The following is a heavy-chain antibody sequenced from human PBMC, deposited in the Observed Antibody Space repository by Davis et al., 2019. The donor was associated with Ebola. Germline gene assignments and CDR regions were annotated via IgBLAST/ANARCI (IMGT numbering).Heavy chain of an antibody. Sequence: MPSETLSLTCTVSGVSITSYYWSWVRQPPGKRLEWIGYSHYSGSTNYNPSLKSRVTISTDTSRSQFSLTLSSVTAADTAVYYCARLAALYDNSGYAYLDYWGQGILVTVSS. CDR3: ARLAALYDNSGYAYLDY. D-gene: IGHD3-22*01. V-gene: IGHV4-59*01. J-gene: IGHJ4*02. CDR2: SHYSGST. CDR1: GVSITSYY.